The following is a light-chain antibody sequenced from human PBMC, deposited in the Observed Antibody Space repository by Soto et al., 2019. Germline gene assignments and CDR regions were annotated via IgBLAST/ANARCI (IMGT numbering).Light chain of an antibody. Sequence: QSALTQPASVSGSPGQSITISCTGTSSDVGGYNYVSWYQQHPGKAPKRMIYEVTNRPSGVSNRFSGSKSGNTSSLTISGLQAEDEADYYCSSYTSSITPVFGGGTKLTVL. V-gene: IGLV2-14*01. CDR3: SSYTSSITPV. CDR2: EVT. CDR1: SSDVGGYNY. J-gene: IGLJ3*02.